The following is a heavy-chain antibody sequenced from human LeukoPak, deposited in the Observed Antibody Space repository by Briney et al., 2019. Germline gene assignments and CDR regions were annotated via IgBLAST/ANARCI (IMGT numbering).Heavy chain of an antibody. D-gene: IGHD2-15*01. J-gene: IGHJ6*03. CDR3: ARRATVVVVAATQDYYYYYMEV. CDR1: GFTFDDYG. V-gene: IGHV3-20*04. Sequence: GGSLRLSCAASGFTFDDYGMSWVRQAPGKGLEWVSGINWNGGSTGYADSVKGRFTISRDNAKNSLYLQMNSLRAEDTALYYCARRATVVVVAATQDYYYYYMEVWGKGTTVTVSS. CDR2: INWNGGST.